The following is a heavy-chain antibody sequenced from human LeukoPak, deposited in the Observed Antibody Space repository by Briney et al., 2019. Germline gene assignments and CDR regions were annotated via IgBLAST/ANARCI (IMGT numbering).Heavy chain of an antibody. Sequence: PGGSLRLSCEASGFTFGRYLMHWVRQAPGKGLVWVSRIKSDGKTNYADSVKGRFTISRDNAKNTVSLQMDSLRAEDTGVYYCARAPSEVGGYYPEYFRHWGQGTLVTVSS. CDR1: GFTFGRYL. CDR2: IKSDGKT. V-gene: IGHV3-74*01. J-gene: IGHJ1*01. D-gene: IGHD3-22*01. CDR3: ARAPSEVGGYYPEYFRH.